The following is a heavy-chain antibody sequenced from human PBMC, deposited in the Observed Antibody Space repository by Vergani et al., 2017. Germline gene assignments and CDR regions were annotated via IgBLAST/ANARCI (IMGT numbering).Heavy chain of an antibody. CDR2: IIPIFGTA. J-gene: IGHJ5*02. D-gene: IGHD3-3*01. V-gene: IGHV1-69*18. CDR1: GGTFSSYA. Sequence: QVQLVQSGAEVKKPGSSVKVSCKASGGTFSSYAISWVRQAPGQGLEWMGRIIPIFGTANYAQKFQGRVTITADESTSTAYMELSSLRSEDTAVYYWARHFDPFAIFGVAYSSDWFDPWGQGTLVTVSS. CDR3: ARHFDPFAIFGVAYSSDWFDP.